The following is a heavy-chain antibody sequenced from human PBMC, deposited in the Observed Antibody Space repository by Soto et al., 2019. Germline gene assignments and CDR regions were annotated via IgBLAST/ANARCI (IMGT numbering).Heavy chain of an antibody. Sequence: GGSLRLSCAASGFTFSGYGMHWVRQAPGKGLEWVAVISYDGSNKYYADSVKGRFTISRDNSKNTLYLQMNSLRAEDTAVYYCAKDRVHYYDSSGYYNWFDPWGQGTLATVSS. J-gene: IGHJ5*02. V-gene: IGHV3-30*18. D-gene: IGHD3-22*01. CDR3: AKDRVHYYDSSGYYNWFDP. CDR2: ISYDGSNK. CDR1: GFTFSGYG.